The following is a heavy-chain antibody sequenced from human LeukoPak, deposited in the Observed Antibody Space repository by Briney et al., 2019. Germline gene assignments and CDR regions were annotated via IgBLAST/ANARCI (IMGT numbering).Heavy chain of an antibody. V-gene: IGHV1-8*03. Sequence: ASVKASCKASGYTFTSYDINWVRQAPGQGLEWMGWMNPNSGNTGYAQKFQGRVTITRNTSISTAYMELSSLRSEDTAVYYCARGVAARPKVKNYYYMDVWGKGTTVTVSS. D-gene: IGHD6-6*01. J-gene: IGHJ6*03. CDR1: GYTFTSYD. CDR2: MNPNSGNT. CDR3: ARGVAARPKVKNYYYMDV.